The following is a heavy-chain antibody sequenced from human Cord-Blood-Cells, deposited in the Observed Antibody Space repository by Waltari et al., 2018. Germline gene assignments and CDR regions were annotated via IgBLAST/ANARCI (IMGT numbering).Heavy chain of an antibody. CDR3: ARDAAAGDY. CDR2: IYSGGST. V-gene: IGHV3-53*01. J-gene: IGHJ4*02. Sequence: EVQLVDSAGGVSQPGGSLRLSCAASGFPVCSNKMSWVRHAPGKGLEWFSFIYSGGSTYYADSVKGRFTISRDNSNNTLYLQMNSLRAEDTAVYYCARDAAAGDYWGQGTLVTVSS. CDR1: GFPVCSNK. D-gene: IGHD6-13*01.